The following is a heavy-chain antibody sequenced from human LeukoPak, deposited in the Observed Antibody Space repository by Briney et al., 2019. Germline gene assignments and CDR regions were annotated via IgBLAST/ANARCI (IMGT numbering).Heavy chain of an antibody. CDR2: TWHDGINK. J-gene: IGHJ4*02. D-gene: IGHD1-7*01. CDR1: GFALSDYA. V-gene: IGHV3-33*06. CDR3: AKAGKRNYAESYDY. Sequence: GGSLRLSCAASGFALSDYAMHWVRQAPGKGLEWVAVTWHDGINKFYADSVKGRFTLSRDSSRNTLYLQMKSLRAEDTAVYYCAKAGKRNYAESYDYWGQGTLVTVSS.